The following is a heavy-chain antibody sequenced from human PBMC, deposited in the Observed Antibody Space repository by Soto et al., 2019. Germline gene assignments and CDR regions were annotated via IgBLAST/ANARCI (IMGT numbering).Heavy chain of an antibody. CDR1: GFTFSNAW. CDR2: IKSKTDGGTT. V-gene: IGHV3-15*01. D-gene: IGHD3-9*01. Sequence: EVQLVESGGGLVKPGGSLRLSCAASGFTFSNAWMSWVRQAPGKGLEWVGRIKSKTDGGTTEYAAPVKGRVTISRDDSKHTLYLQINSLKTEYPAVYYCTTYLTRPTYTHTYYYSYGMVDWGQVTTVTVSS. J-gene: IGHJ6*02. CDR3: TTYLTRPTYTHTYYYSYGMVD.